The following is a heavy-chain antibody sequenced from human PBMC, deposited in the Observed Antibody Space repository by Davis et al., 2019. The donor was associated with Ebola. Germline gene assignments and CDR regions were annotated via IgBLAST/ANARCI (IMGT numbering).Heavy chain of an antibody. D-gene: IGHD2-15*01. J-gene: IGHJ5*02. CDR1: GFSSGSYA. Sequence: PGGSLRLSCAASGFSSGSYAMAWVRQPPGKGLEWVSTVSGSGAGTFYADSVKGRFTVSRDNFKNILFLQMNSLRDEDSGVYYCAKGKADFILDWLDPWGQGTLVTVSS. V-gene: IGHV3-23*01. CDR2: VSGSGAGT. CDR3: AKGKADFILDWLDP.